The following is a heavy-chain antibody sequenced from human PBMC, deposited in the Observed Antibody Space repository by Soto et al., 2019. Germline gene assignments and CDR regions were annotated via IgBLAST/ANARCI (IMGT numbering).Heavy chain of an antibody. CDR1: VGSVSDSNYY. J-gene: IGHJ4*02. Sequence: KASETLSLTCTVSVGSVSDSNYYWGCIRQSAGKGLEWIGSVYYRGRSYSKSSVKSRVTISEDGSKTQVSLTLSSVTAADTAVYYCARGSNSGFEGPIVWGQRTLVTVSS. D-gene: IGHD3-22*01. V-gene: IGHV4-39*07. CDR3: ARGSNSGFEGPIV. CDR2: VYYRGRS.